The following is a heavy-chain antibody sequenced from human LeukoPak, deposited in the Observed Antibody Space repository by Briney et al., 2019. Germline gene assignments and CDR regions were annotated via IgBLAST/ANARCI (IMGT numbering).Heavy chain of an antibody. J-gene: IGHJ3*02. CDR2: IRYDGSNK. V-gene: IGHV3-30*02. CDR1: GFTFSSYG. D-gene: IGHD2-2*01. Sequence: GSLRLSCAASGFTFSSYGMHWVRQAPGKGLEWVAFIRYDGSNKYYADSVEGRFTISRDNSKNTLYLQMNSLRAEDTAVYYCASYCSSTSCFQPYAFDIWGQGTMVTVSS. CDR3: ASYCSSTSCFQPYAFDI.